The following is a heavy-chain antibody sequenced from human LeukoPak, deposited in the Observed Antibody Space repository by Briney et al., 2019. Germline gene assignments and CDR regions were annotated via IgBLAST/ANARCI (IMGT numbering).Heavy chain of an antibody. D-gene: IGHD3-22*01. V-gene: IGHV3-9*01. CDR2: ISWNSGSI. J-gene: IGHJ6*02. CDR1: GFTFDDYA. CDR3: AKVLLRKNYHYYGLDV. Sequence: GGSLRLSCAASGFTFDDYAMHWVRQAPGEGVEWVSGISWNSGSIGYADSVKGRFTISRDNAKNSLYLQMNSLRAEDTALYYCAKVLLRKNYHYYGLDVWGQGTTVTVSS.